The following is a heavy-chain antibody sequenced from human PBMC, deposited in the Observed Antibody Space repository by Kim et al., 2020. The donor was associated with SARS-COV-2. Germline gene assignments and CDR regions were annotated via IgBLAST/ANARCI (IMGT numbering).Heavy chain of an antibody. V-gene: IGHV3-23*01. D-gene: IGHD2-15*01. CDR3: AKLRGSYCSGGSCYSDY. CDR1: GFTFSSYA. J-gene: IGHJ4*02. Sequence: GGSLRLSCAASGFTFSSYAMSWVRQAPGKGLEWVSVISGSGGSTDYADSVKGRFTISRDNSKNTLHLQMNSLRAEDTAVYYCAKLRGSYCSGGSCYSDYRGQGTLVTVSS. CDR2: ISGSGGST.